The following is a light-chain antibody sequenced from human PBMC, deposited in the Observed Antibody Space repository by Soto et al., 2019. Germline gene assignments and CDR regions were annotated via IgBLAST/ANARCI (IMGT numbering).Light chain of an antibody. CDR3: QQYHDWPPIT. J-gene: IGKJ3*01. CDR2: GAS. CDR1: QSISSD. Sequence: EVVMTQSPGTLSLSAGERATVSCRASQSISSDLAWHQQKPGQAPRLLIYGASTRATDIPARFSGGGSGTEFTLTISSLQSEDSAIYYCQQYHDWPPITFGPGTKVHIK. V-gene: IGKV3-15*01.